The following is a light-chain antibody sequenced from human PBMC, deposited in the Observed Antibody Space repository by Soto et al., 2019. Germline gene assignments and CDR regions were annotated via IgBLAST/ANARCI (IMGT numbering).Light chain of an antibody. V-gene: IGLV1-44*01. CDR1: SSNIGSNT. CDR3: AAWDDSLNGYV. J-gene: IGLJ1*01. CDR2: SNN. Sequence: QSVLTQPPSASGIPGQRVTTSCSGSSSNIGSNTVNWYQQLPGTAPKLLIYSNNQRPSGVPDRFSGSKSGTSASLAISGLQSEDEADYYCAAWDDSLNGYVFGTGTKVTVL.